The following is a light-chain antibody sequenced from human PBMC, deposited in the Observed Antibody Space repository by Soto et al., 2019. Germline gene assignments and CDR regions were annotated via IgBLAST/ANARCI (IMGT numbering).Light chain of an antibody. CDR3: CSYAGGRTYL. V-gene: IGLV2-14*01. CDR2: EVS. J-gene: IGLJ1*01. Sequence: QSALTQPAPVSGSPGQSITISCTGTTSDVGGYNYVSWYQKNPGKAPKLMIYEVSYRPSGASNRFSGSKSGNTASLTISGLQAEDEADYYCCSYAGGRTYLFGTGTKVTVL. CDR1: TSDVGGYNY.